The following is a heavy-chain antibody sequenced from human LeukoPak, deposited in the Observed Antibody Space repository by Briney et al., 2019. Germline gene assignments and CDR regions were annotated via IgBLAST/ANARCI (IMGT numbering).Heavy chain of an antibody. Sequence: PSETLSLTCTVSGGSISNSDYYWDWIRQPPGKGLEWIGSINYRGSTYYNPSLESRITISVDTSKNQFSLKLSSVTAADTAVYYCARLRGNYFPDYWGQGTLVTVSS. CDR1: GGSISNSDYY. CDR2: INYRGST. D-gene: IGHD4-11*01. J-gene: IGHJ4*02. V-gene: IGHV4-39*07. CDR3: ARLRGNYFPDY.